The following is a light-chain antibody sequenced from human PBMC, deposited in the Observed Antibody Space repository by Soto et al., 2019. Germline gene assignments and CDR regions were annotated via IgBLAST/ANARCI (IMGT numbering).Light chain of an antibody. CDR2: DYS. CDR1: TSNIGDHY. CDR3: GAWDSSLSAVV. J-gene: IGLJ2*01. Sequence: QSVLTQPPSVSAAAGQEVTISCSGTTSNIGDHYVSWYQQLPGTAPTLLIYDYSERPSGIPDRFSGSKSGTSATLGITGLQTGDEADYYCGAWDSSLSAVVFGGGTKVTVL. V-gene: IGLV1-51*01.